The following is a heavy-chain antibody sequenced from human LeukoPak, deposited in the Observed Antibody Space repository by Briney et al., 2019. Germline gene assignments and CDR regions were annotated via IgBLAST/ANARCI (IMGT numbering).Heavy chain of an antibody. CDR3: ARSEMIAAAGAFDI. D-gene: IGHD6-13*01. J-gene: IGHJ3*02. Sequence: GGSLRLSCAASGFTVSSNYMSWVRQAPGKGLEWVSVVYSGGSTYYADSVKGRFTISRDNSKNTLYLQMNSLRAEDTAVYYCARSEMIAAAGAFDIWGQGTMVTVSS. V-gene: IGHV3-53*01. CDR2: VYSGGST. CDR1: GFTVSSNY.